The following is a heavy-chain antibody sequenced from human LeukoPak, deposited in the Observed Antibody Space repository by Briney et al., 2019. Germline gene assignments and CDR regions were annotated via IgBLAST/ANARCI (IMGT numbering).Heavy chain of an antibody. J-gene: IGHJ3*02. D-gene: IGHD3-10*01. CDR1: GITFSSYS. Sequence: GGSLRLSXAASGITFSSYSMNWVRQAPGKGLEWVSSISSSSSYIYYADSVKGRFTISRDNAKNSLYLQMNSLRAEDTAVYYCARDFGYLDAFDIWGQGTMVTVSS. CDR3: ARDFGYLDAFDI. V-gene: IGHV3-21*01. CDR2: ISSSSSYI.